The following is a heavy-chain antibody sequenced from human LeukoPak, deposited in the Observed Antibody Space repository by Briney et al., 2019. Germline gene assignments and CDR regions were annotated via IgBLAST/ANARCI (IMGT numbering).Heavy chain of an antibody. CDR2: ISAYNGNT. J-gene: IGHJ6*02. CDR3: AREAYGSVSYYYYYGMDV. CDR1: GDTFTSYG. D-gene: IGHD3-10*01. Sequence: GASVTVSCMASGDTFTSYGISWVRQAPGQGLEWMGWISAYNGNTNYAQKLQGRVTITTDTSTSTAYMELRSLRSDDTAVYYCAREAYGSVSYYYYYGMDVWGQGTTVTVSS. V-gene: IGHV1-18*01.